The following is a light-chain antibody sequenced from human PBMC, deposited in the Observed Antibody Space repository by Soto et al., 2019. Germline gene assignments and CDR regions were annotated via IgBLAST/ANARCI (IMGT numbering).Light chain of an antibody. V-gene: IGLV1-40*01. J-gene: IGLJ1*01. CDR2: ANN. CDR3: QSYDFGLSAHNYV. Sequence: QSVLTQPPSVSGAPGQRVTISCTGSTSNIGAGYDVHWYQQFPGTAPRLLIYANNNRPSGVPDRFSGSKSGTSASLAITGLQADDDAEYYCQSYDFGLSAHNYVFGTGTKLIVL. CDR1: TSNIGAGYD.